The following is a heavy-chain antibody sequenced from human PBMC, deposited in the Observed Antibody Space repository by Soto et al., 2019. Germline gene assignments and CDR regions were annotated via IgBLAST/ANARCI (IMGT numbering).Heavy chain of an antibody. V-gene: IGHV1-46*01. CDR2: INPSGGST. CDR3: ARSPPTRSKLCDSSGPNDY. CDR1: GYTFTSYY. Sequence: ASVKVSCKXSGYTFTSYYMHWVRQAPGQGLEWMGIINPSGGSTSYAQKFQGRVTMTRDTSTSTVYMELSSLRFEDTAVYYCARSPPTRSKLCDSSGPNDYWGQGTLVTVSS. J-gene: IGHJ4*02. D-gene: IGHD3-22*01.